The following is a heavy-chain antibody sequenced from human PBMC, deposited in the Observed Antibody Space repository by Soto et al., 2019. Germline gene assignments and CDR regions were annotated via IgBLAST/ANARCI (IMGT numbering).Heavy chain of an antibody. Sequence: WGALSLSCAASGFTLAKYTMGWVRQAPGKGLEWVAESYSTGGTEYADSVKGRFSVSRDNSKDMLFLQMNSLRVEDTALYYCARDLEPDCICTFDSWGQGTLVRVSS. CDR1: GFTLAKYT. V-gene: IGHV3-23*01. D-gene: IGHD2-8*01. J-gene: IGHJ4*02. CDR2: SYSTGGT. CDR3: ARDLEPDCICTFDS.